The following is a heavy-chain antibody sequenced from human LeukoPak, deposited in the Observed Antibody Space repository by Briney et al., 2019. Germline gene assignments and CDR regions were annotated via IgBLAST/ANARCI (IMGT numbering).Heavy chain of an antibody. J-gene: IGHJ4*02. CDR3: ARSPGLSSSSRLFDY. CDR2: IYPSGST. V-gene: IGHV4-61*02. Sequence: SQTLSLTCTVPGGSISSGSYYWSWIRQPAAKGLEWIGRIYPSGSTNYNPSLKSRVTMSVDTSKNQFSLKLSSVTAADTAVYYCARSPGLSSSSRLFDYWGQGTLVTVSS. D-gene: IGHD6-13*01. CDR1: GGSISSGSYY.